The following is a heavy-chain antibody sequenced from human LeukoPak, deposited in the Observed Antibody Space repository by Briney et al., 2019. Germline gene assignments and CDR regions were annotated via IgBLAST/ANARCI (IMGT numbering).Heavy chain of an antibody. J-gene: IGHJ6*03. D-gene: IGHD3-10*01. CDR1: GYTFTSYA. Sequence: ASVKVSCKASGYTFTSYAMNWVRQAPGQGLEWMGWINTNTGNPTYAQGFTGRFVFSLDTSVSTAYLQISSLKAEDTAVYYCARGYLGETSLQLLWFGEPLPNYYYMDVWGKGTTVTVSS. CDR2: INTNTGNP. V-gene: IGHV7-4-1*02. CDR3: ARGYLGETSLQLLWFGEPLPNYYYMDV.